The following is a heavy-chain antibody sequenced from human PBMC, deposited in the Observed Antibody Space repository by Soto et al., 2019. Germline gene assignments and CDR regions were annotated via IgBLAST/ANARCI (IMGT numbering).Heavy chain of an antibody. D-gene: IGHD3-3*01. CDR2: IKQDGSEK. J-gene: IGHJ6*02. Sequence: GGSLRLSCAASGFTFSSYWMSWVRQAPGKELEWVANIKQDGSEKYYVDSVKGRFTISRDNAKNSLYLQMNSLRAEDTAVYYCASEILDWLLYANYYYYGMDFWGQGTMVTVAS. V-gene: IGHV3-7*01. CDR1: GFTFSSYW. CDR3: ASEILDWLLYANYYYYGMDF.